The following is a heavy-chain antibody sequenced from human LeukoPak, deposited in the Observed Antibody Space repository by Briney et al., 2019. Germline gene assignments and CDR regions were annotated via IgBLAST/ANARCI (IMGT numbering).Heavy chain of an antibody. CDR3: AKDGDYYDSSGYYPYFDY. Sequence: GGSLGLSCAASGFTFSSYAMSWVRQAPGKGLEWVSAISGSGGSTYYADSVKGRFTISRDNSKNTLYLQMNSLRAEDTAVYYCAKDGDYYDSSGYYPYFDYWGQGTLVTVSS. CDR2: ISGSGGST. V-gene: IGHV3-23*01. CDR1: GFTFSSYA. J-gene: IGHJ4*02. D-gene: IGHD3-22*01.